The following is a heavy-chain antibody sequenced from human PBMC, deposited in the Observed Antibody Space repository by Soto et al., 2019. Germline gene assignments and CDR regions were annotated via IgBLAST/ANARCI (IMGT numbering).Heavy chain of an antibody. CDR3: ATSAHYYDSSGYYY. D-gene: IGHD3-22*01. CDR1: GLTFDDYA. CDR2: ISSTSGSI. J-gene: IGHJ4*02. Sequence: PGGSLRLSWSPSGLTFDDYAMHWAPQGPGKGLEWVSGISSTSGSIDYADSVKGRFTISRDNAKNSLYLQMNSLRAEDTALYYCATSAHYYDSSGYYYCGQGPLVTLSS. V-gene: IGHV3-9*01.